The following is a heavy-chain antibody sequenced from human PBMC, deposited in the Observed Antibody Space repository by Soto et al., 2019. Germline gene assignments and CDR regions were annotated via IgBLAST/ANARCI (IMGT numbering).Heavy chain of an antibody. Sequence: QLQLQESGPGPVKPSQTLSLTCTVSGGSIRRSDYYWSWVRQLPGRGLEWIAYIYYSGSTFYNPSLMSRLAISVDTSRNQFSLSLTSVTAADTAVYYCARLESVTRSLGYFDYWGQGIRVTVTS. V-gene: IGHV4-31*03. CDR3: ARLESVTRSLGYFDY. CDR2: IYYSGST. CDR1: GGSIRRSDYY. J-gene: IGHJ4*02. D-gene: IGHD7-27*01.